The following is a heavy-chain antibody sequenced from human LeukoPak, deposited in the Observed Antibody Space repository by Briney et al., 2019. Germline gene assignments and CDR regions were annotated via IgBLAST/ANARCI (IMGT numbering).Heavy chain of an antibody. CDR3: ARGGIAVAGIWGGGPQFDY. CDR1: GFTFSSYA. J-gene: IGHJ4*02. V-gene: IGHV3-30*04. D-gene: IGHD6-19*01. Sequence: GGSLRLSCAASGFTFSSYAMHWVRQAPGKGLEWVAVISYDGSNKYYADSAKGRFTISRDNSKNTLYLQMNSLRAEDTAVYYCARGGIAVAGIWGGGPQFDYWGQGTLVTVSS. CDR2: ISYDGSNK.